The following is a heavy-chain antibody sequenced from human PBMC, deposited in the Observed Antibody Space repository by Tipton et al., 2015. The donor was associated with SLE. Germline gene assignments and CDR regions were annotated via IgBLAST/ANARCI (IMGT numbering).Heavy chain of an antibody. CDR1: GASISSYS. CDR3: ARVVKGSSWYWFDP. CDR2: IYYSGST. V-gene: IGHV4-59*01. J-gene: IGHJ5*02. D-gene: IGHD6-13*01. Sequence: TLSLTCTVSGASISSYSWSWIRQPPGKGLEWIGYIYYSGSTNYNPSLKSRVTISVDTSKKQFSLKLSSVTAADTAVHYCARVVKGSSWYWFDPWGQGTLVTVSS.